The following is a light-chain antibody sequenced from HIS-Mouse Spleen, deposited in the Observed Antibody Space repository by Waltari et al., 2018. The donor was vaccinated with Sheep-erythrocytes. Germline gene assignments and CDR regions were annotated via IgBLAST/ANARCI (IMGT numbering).Light chain of an antibody. CDR3: CSYAGSYTVV. Sequence: QSALTQPRSVSGSPGQSVTISCTGTSSDVGGYNYVSWYQQHQGKAPKLMIYDVSKRPSVVPDRVSGSKSGNTASLTISGLQAEDEADYYCCSYAGSYTVVFGGGTKLTVL. V-gene: IGLV2-11*01. CDR2: DVS. J-gene: IGLJ2*01. CDR1: SSDVGGYNY.